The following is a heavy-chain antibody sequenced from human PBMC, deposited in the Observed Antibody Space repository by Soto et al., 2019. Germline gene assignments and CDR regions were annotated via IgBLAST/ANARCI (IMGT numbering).Heavy chain of an antibody. CDR1: GYTFTSYA. Sequence: VASVKVSCKASGYTFTSYAIHWVRQAPGQRLEWMGWINAGNGNTKYSQKFQGRVIITRDTSAGTAYMELRSLRSEDTAVSYCARGRDSWYSHFYFDYWDQVTLVTVSS. V-gene: IGHV1-3*01. CDR3: ARGRDSWYSHFYFDY. J-gene: IGHJ4*02. CDR2: INAGNGNT. D-gene: IGHD2-8*01.